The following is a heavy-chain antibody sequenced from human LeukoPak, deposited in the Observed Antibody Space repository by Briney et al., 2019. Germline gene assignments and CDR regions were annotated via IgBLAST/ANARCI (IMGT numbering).Heavy chain of an antibody. CDR2: ISSSSSTI. D-gene: IGHD1-26*01. Sequence: GSLRLSCAASGFTFSSYSMNWVRQAPGKGLEWVSFISSSSSTIYYADSVKGRLTISRDNAKNSLYLQIDSLRAEDTAVYYCARDRGGSYSAIDYWGQGTLVAVSS. CDR3: ARDRGGSYSAIDY. CDR1: GFTFSSYS. J-gene: IGHJ4*02. V-gene: IGHV3-48*04.